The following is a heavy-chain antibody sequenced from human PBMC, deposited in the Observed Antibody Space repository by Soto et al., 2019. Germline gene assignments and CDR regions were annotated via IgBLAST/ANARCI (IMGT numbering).Heavy chain of an antibody. CDR3: TTDSFIPVTPVRLDS. V-gene: IGHV3-15*07. Sequence: EVQLVESGGGLVKPGGSLTLSCAASGFTFSNAWINWVRQAPGKGLEWVGRVKSKTHGGTTDFAASVKGRFAISRDDSISMAFMRMNSLKIEDTAVYYCTTDSFIPVTPVRLDSWVHGTLVTVSS. CDR1: GFTFSNAW. D-gene: IGHD2-21*01. CDR2: VKSKTHGGTT. J-gene: IGHJ5*01.